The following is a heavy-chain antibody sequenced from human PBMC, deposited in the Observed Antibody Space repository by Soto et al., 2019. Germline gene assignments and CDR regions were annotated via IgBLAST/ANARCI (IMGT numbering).Heavy chain of an antibody. CDR3: ARGRTYYYGSGSSALLY. J-gene: IGHJ4*02. V-gene: IGHV4-34*01. D-gene: IGHD3-10*01. Sequence: SETLSLTCAVYGGSFSDYYWTWIRQSPGKGLEWIGEINPSGGFNYNPSLKSRVSISVATAKTQFSLKRTLVTAADTAVYYCARGRTYYYGSGSSALLYWGQGSLVTVSS. CDR2: INPSGGF. CDR1: GGSFSDYY.